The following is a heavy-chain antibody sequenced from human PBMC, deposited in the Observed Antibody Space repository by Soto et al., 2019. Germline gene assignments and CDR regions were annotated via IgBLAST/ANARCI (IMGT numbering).Heavy chain of an antibody. CDR3: ARGGSIELAKISDAFDL. CDR2: IYHSGNT. V-gene: IGHV4-4*02. D-gene: IGHD2-15*01. CDR1: GGSISSSNW. J-gene: IGHJ3*01. Sequence: PSETLSLTCAVSGGSISSSNWWSCVRQPPGKGLEWIGEIYHSGNTNYNPSLKSRVTISVDKSKNQFSLKLSSVTAADTAVYYCARGGSIELAKISDAFDLWGQGTMVTVSS.